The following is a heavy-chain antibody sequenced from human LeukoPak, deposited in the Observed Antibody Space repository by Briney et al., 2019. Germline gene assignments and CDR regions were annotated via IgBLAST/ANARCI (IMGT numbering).Heavy chain of an antibody. D-gene: IGHD1-14*01. Sequence: GGSLRLSCAASGFTFSSYSMNWVRQAPGKGLEWVSSISSSSSYIYYADSVKGRFTISRDNAKNSLYLQMNSLRVEDTAVYYCARAAQPGFDPWGQGTLVTVSS. CDR1: GFTFSSYS. CDR3: ARAAQPGFDP. V-gene: IGHV3-21*01. CDR2: ISSSSSYI. J-gene: IGHJ5*02.